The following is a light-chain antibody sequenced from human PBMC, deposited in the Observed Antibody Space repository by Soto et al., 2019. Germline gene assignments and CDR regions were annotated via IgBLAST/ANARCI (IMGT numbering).Light chain of an antibody. CDR2: GAS. CDR1: QSVSSAY. J-gene: IGKJ2*01. V-gene: IGKV3-20*01. CDR3: QQYGRSPPFT. Sequence: EIVLTQSPGTLSLSPGERATLSCRASQSVSSAYLAWYQHKPGQAPRLLIYGASNRATGIPDRFSGSGSGTDFTLTISRLEPEDFAVYFCQQYGRSPPFTFGQGTKVDI.